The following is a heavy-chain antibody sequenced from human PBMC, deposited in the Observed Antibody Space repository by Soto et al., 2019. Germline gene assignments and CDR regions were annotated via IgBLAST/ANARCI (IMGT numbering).Heavy chain of an antibody. CDR3: ARDAVPYYYDSSGSDAFDI. CDR1: GYTFTSTW. D-gene: IGHD3-22*01. J-gene: IGHJ3*02. CDR2: ITPYGGAA. V-gene: IGHV1-46*01. Sequence: ASVKVSCKASGYTFTSTWMHWVRQAPGQRVEWMGIITPYGGAATYAQKFQGRVTITADESTSTAYMELSSLRSEDTAVYYCARDAVPYYYDSSGSDAFDIWGQGTMVTVSS.